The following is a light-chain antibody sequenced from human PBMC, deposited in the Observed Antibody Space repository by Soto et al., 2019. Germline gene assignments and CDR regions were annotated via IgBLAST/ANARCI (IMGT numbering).Light chain of an antibody. CDR2: DVT. Sequence: QSALTQPRSVSGSPGQSVTISCTGTSGDVGGYNFVSWYQQHPGKAPKFMIYDVTKRPSGVPDRFSGSKSGNTASLTISGLQAEDEADYYCCSYVGSYTSYVFGTGTKVTVL. V-gene: IGLV2-11*01. J-gene: IGLJ1*01. CDR3: CSYVGSYTSYV. CDR1: SGDVGGYNF.